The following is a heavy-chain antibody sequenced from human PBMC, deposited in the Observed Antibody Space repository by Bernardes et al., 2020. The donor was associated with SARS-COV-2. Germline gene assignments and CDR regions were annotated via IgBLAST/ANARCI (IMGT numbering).Heavy chain of an antibody. CDR1: GFTFSDST. J-gene: IGHJ5*01. Sequence: GGSLRLSCAASGFTFSDSTMNWVRQAPGKGLEWVAVIWTDGSRKYYVDSVKGRFAISRDNSNNTLYLQMNNLRVEDTALYRCATEDGEWLESWGQGTLVTVSS. D-gene: IGHD4-17*01. V-gene: IGHV3-33*01. CDR3: ATEDGEWLES. CDR2: IWTDGSRK.